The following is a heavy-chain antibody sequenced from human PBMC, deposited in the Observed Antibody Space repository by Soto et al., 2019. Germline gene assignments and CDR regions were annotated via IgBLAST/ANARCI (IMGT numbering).Heavy chain of an antibody. CDR1: GFTFSSYG. Sequence: GGSLRLSCAASGFTFSSYGMHWVRQAPGKGLEWVAVISYDGSNKYYADSVKGRFTISRDNSKNTLYLQMNSLRAEDTAVYYCSKSSDTSGWWVAFDFWGRGTMATISS. J-gene: IGHJ3*01. CDR2: ISYDGSNK. D-gene: IGHD6-19*01. CDR3: SKSSDTSGWWVAFDF. V-gene: IGHV3-30*18.